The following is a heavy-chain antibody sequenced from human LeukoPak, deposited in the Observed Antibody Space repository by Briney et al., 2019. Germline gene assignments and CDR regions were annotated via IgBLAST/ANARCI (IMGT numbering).Heavy chain of an antibody. V-gene: IGHV3-74*01. CDR2: INNDGTTT. D-gene: IGHD6-13*01. J-gene: IGHJ6*02. CDR1: GFTVSSNY. CDR3: ARVESIAATGTIYYGMDV. Sequence: GGSLRLSCAASGFTVSSNYMSWVRQAPGKGLVWVSRINNDGTTTNYADSVKGRFTVSRDNAKNTVYLQMNSLRAEDTAVYYCARVESIAATGTIYYGMDVWGQGTTVTVSS.